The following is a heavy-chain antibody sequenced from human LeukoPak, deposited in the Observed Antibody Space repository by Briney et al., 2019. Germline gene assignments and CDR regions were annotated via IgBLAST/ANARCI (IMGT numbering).Heavy chain of an antibody. J-gene: IGHJ4*02. CDR3: ARATGSYYSLGY. Sequence: PGGSLRLSCAASGVTFSSYWMHWVRQAPGKGLVWVSRINSDGSSTSYADSVKGRFTGSRDNAKNTLYLQMNSLRAEDTAVYYCARATGSYYSLGYWGQGTLVTVSS. V-gene: IGHV3-74*01. D-gene: IGHD1-26*01. CDR1: GVTFSSYW. CDR2: INSDGSST.